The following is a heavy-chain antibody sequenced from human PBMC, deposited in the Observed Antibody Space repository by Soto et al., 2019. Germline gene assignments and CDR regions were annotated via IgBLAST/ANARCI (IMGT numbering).Heavy chain of an antibody. J-gene: IGHJ6*02. CDR2: IKSKTDGGTT. CDR3: TTNLPVTTWYYYYYGMDV. D-gene: IGHD4-4*01. Sequence: GGSLRLSCAASEFTFSNAWMNWVRQAPGKGLEWVGRIKSKTDGGTTDYAAPVKGRFTISRDDSKNTLYLQMNSLKTEDTAVYYCTTNLPVTTWYYYYYGMDVWGQGTTVTAP. CDR1: EFTFSNAW. V-gene: IGHV3-15*01.